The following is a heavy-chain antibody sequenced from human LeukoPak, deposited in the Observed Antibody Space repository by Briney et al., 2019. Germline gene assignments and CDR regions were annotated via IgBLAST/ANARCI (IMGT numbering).Heavy chain of an antibody. D-gene: IGHD3-10*01. Sequence: GRSLRLSCAASGFTFSSYGMHWVRQAPGKGLEWVSGISWNSGSIGYADSVKGRFTISRDNAKNSLYLQMNSLRAEDTALYYCAKGGGSGSYLGSSFDYWGQGTLVTVSS. CDR2: ISWNSGSI. V-gene: IGHV3-9*01. CDR1: GFTFSSYG. J-gene: IGHJ4*02. CDR3: AKGGGSGSYLGSSFDY.